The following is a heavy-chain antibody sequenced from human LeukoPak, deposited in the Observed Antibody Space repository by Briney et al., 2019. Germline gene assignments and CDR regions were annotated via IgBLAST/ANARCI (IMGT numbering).Heavy chain of an antibody. D-gene: IGHD1-1*01. CDR2: IYYSGST. Sequence: SETLSLTCTVSGGSISTYYWSWIRQPPGKGLEWIGYIYYSGSTNYNPSLKSRVTISVDTSKNQFSLKLSSVTAADTAVYYCAREGTSGTHLNWFDPWGQGTLVTVSS. V-gene: IGHV4-59*01. J-gene: IGHJ5*02. CDR1: GGSISTYY. CDR3: AREGTSGTHLNWFDP.